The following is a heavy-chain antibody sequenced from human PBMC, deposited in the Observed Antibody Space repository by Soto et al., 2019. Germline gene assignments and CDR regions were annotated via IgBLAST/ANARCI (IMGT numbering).Heavy chain of an antibody. D-gene: IGHD3-10*01. CDR1: GGSISSGGYY. CDR3: ASREEGTDWFDP. CDR2: IYYSGST. V-gene: IGHV4-31*03. Sequence: SETLSLTCTVSGGSISSGGYYWSWIRQHPGKGLEWIGYIYYSGSTYYNPSLKSRVTISVDTSKNQFSLKLSSVTAADTAVYYCASREEGTDWFDPWGQGALVTVSS. J-gene: IGHJ5*02.